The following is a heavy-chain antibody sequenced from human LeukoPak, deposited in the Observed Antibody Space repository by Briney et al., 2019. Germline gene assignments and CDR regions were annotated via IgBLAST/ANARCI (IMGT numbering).Heavy chain of an antibody. Sequence: ASVKVSCKASGYTFTSNYIHWVRQAPGQGLEWMGLINPSGGSTSHAQKFQGRVTMTRDTSTNTVYMELSSLKSEDTAVYYCARGDLSSSPYYFDYWGQGTPVTVSS. V-gene: IGHV1-46*01. J-gene: IGHJ4*02. D-gene: IGHD6-6*01. CDR1: GYTFTSNY. CDR2: INPSGGST. CDR3: ARGDLSSSPYYFDY.